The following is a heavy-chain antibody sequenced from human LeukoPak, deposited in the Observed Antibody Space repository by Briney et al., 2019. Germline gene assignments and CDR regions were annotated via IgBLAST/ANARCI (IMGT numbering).Heavy chain of an antibody. Sequence: GDSLRLSCAASGFAFNSYSITWVRQTPGTGLAWVCSISGRDGPTYFGDSVKGRFTISRDSSKRSVTLQMNGLTPDDTAVYFCARGRTGAAADTWFDFWGQGTLVTVSS. D-gene: IGHD6-13*01. V-gene: IGHV3-23*01. CDR3: ARGRTGAAADTWFDF. J-gene: IGHJ4*02. CDR2: ISGRDGPT. CDR1: GFAFNSYS.